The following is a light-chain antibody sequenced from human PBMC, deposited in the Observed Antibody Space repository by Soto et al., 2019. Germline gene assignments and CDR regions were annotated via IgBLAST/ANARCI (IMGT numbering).Light chain of an antibody. CDR2: EVR. J-gene: IGLJ1*01. CDR3: RSYAGSDTFV. V-gene: IGLV2-8*01. Sequence: QSALTQPPSASGSPGQSVTISCTGTSSDVGGYNYVSWYQQHPGKAPKLMIYEVRERPSGVPDRFSGSKSGNTASLTVSGLQDEDEADYYCRSYAGSDTFVFGTGTKLTVL. CDR1: SSDVGGYNY.